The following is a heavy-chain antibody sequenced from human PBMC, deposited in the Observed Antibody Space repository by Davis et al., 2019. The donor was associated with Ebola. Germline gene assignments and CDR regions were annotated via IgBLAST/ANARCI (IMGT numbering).Heavy chain of an antibody. CDR3: ARDPARGDFWSGYYRRNWFDP. CDR2: IYHSGST. CDR1: GYSISSGYY. D-gene: IGHD3-3*01. Sequence: PSETLSLTCTVSGYSISSGYYWGWIRQPPGKGLEWIGSIYHSGSTYYNPSLKSRVTISVDTSKNQFSLKLSSVTAADTAVYYCARDPARGDFWSGYYRRNWFDPWGQGTLVTVSS. V-gene: IGHV4-38-2*02. J-gene: IGHJ5*02.